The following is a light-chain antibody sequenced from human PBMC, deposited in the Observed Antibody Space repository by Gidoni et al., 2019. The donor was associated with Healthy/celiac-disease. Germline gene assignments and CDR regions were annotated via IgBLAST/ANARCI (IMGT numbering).Light chain of an antibody. J-gene: IGKJ2*01. CDR1: QSISSW. Sequence: DIQMTKSPSTLFASVGDRVTITCRASQSISSWLAWYQQKPGKAPKLLIYKASSLESGVPSRFSGSGSGTEFTLTISSLQPDDFATYYCQQYNSYVYTFGQGTKLEIK. CDR3: QQYNSYVYT. CDR2: KAS. V-gene: IGKV1-5*03.